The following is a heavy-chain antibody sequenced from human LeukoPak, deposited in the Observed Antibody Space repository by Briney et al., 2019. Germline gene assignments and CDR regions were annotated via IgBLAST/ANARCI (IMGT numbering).Heavy chain of an antibody. J-gene: IGHJ3*02. CDR1: GFTFSSYW. Sequence: GGSLRLSCAASGFTFSSYWMHWVRQAPGKGLVWVSRINTDGSSTSYADSVKGRFTISRDNAKNTLYLQMNSLRAEDTAVYYCARESYDFWSGYPDAFDIWGQGTMVTVSS. D-gene: IGHD3-3*01. CDR3: ARESYDFWSGYPDAFDI. V-gene: IGHV3-74*01. CDR2: INTDGSST.